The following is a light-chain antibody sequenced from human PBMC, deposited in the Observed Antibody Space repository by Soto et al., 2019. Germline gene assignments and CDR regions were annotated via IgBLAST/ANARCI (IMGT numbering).Light chain of an antibody. J-gene: IGLJ2*01. Sequence: QSALTQPPSASGSPGQSVTISCTGTSSDVGGYNYVSWYQQHPGKAPKLMIYEVSKRPSGVPDRFSGSKSGNTASLTVSGIQAEDEADYDCSSYAGSNNLVFGGGTKVTVL. CDR3: SSYAGSNNLV. CDR2: EVS. V-gene: IGLV2-8*01. CDR1: SSDVGGYNY.